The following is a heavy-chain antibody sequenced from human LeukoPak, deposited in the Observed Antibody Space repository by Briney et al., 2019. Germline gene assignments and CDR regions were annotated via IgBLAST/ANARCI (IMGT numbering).Heavy chain of an antibody. Sequence: ASMKVSCKASGYTFTGYYIHWLRQAPGQGLEWMGFINPNSGGTNYAQKFQGRVTMTRDTSTSTVYMELSSLRSEDTAVYYCAREGIAAAGAYNYYGMDVWGQGTTVTVSS. V-gene: IGHV1-2*02. D-gene: IGHD6-13*01. CDR1: GYTFTGYY. J-gene: IGHJ6*02. CDR3: AREGIAAAGAYNYYGMDV. CDR2: INPNSGGT.